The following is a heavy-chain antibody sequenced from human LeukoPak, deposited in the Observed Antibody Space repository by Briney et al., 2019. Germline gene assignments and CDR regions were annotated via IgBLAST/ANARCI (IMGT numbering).Heavy chain of an antibody. D-gene: IGHD6-19*01. CDR3: ARQRDSSDARSLDY. J-gene: IGHJ4*02. Sequence: SETLSLTCTVSGGSMIRTGYYWGWIRQPPGKGLEWIGSIYHSGSTYYNPSLKSRVTISVDTSKNQFSLKLSSVTAADTAVYYCARQRDSSDARSLDYWGQGTLVTVSS. CDR2: IYHSGST. CDR1: GGSMIRTGYY. V-gene: IGHV4-39*01.